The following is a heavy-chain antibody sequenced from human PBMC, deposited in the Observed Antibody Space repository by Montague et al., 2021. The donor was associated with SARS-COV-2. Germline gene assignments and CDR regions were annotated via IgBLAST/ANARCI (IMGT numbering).Heavy chain of an antibody. CDR2: IYYTGNT. D-gene: IGHD2-21*01. J-gene: IGHJ4*02. CDR1: DGSIYTSYHY. CDR3: ARHPLPLWRIDY. Sequence: SETLSLTCSVSDGSIYTSYHYWGWIRQPPGKGLEWIGAIYYTGNTYYEPSLKSRVSISIDTAKNQFSVSLSSVTAADTEVYFCARHPLPLWRIDYWGQGALVSVSS. V-gene: IGHV4-39*01.